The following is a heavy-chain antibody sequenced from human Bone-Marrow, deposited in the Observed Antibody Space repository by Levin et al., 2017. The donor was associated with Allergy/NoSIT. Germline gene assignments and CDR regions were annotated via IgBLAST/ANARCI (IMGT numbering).Heavy chain of an antibody. CDR1: GFIFSNYW. Sequence: LSLTCAASGFIFSNYWMHWARQAPGKGLMWVSRINLDGSITTYADSLRGRFTISRDSARNTLYLQMNSLTADDTAVYFCGRGGLEPVDFWGQGGRVTVSS. D-gene: IGHD3/OR15-3a*01. V-gene: IGHV3-74*01. CDR2: INLDGSIT. CDR3: GRGGLEPVDF. J-gene: IGHJ4*02.